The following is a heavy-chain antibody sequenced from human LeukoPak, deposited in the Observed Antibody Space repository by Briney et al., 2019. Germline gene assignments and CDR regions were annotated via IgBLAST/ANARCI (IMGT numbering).Heavy chain of an antibody. CDR2: ISAYNGNT. CDR1: GYTFTSYG. V-gene: IGHV1-18*01. D-gene: IGHD3-10*01. J-gene: IGHJ5*02. Sequence: GASVKVSCKASGYTFTSYGISWVRQAPGQGLEWMGWISAYNGNTNYAQKLQGRVTMTTDTSTSTAYMELRSLRSDDTAVYYCARDAREVLLWFGEFFPWGQGTLVTVSS. CDR3: ARDAREVLLWFGEFFP.